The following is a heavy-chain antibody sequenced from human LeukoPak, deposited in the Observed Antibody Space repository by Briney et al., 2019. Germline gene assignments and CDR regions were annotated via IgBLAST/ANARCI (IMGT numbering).Heavy chain of an antibody. CDR3: AGGLGD. J-gene: IGHJ4*02. D-gene: IGHD3-10*01. CDR2: ISSSSSYT. Sequence: GKGLEWVSSISSSSSYTYYADSVKGRFTISRDNAKNSLYLQMNSLRVEDTAVYYCAGGLGDWGQGTLVTVSS. V-gene: IGHV3-21*06.